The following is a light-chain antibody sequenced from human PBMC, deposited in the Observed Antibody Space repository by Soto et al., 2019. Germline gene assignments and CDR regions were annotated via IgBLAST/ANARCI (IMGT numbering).Light chain of an antibody. CDR3: CSYAGSSTSKV. Sequence: QSALTQPASVSGSPGQSITISCTGASSDVGSYNLVSWYQQHPGKAPKLMIYEVSKRPSGFSNRFSGSKSGNTASLTISGLQAEDEADYYCCSYAGSSTSKVFGTGTKVTVL. CDR2: EVS. CDR1: SSDVGSYNL. V-gene: IGLV2-23*02. J-gene: IGLJ1*01.